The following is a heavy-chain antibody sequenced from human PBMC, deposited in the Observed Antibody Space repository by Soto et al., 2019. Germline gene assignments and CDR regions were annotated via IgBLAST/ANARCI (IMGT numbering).Heavy chain of an antibody. CDR2: ISSSSYI. V-gene: IGHV3-21*01. D-gene: IGHD3-3*01. Sequence: PGGSLRLSCAASGFTFSSYSMNWVRQAPGKGLEWVSSISSSSYIYYADSVKGRFTISRDNAKNSLYLQMNSLRAEDTAVYYCARGREDFWSGYYYYHYRMYVWGQGTTVPGSS. CDR1: GFTFSSYS. J-gene: IGHJ6*02. CDR3: ARGREDFWSGYYYYHYRMYV.